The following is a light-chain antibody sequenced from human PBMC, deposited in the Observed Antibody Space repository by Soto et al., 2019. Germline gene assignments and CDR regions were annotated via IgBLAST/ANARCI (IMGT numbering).Light chain of an antibody. Sequence: NFMLTQPHSVSESPGKTVTISCTRSSGSIDSGYVQWYQQRPGSAPTTVIYEDNQRPSGVPDRFSGSFDRSSNSASPTIAVLITEDEADYYCQFYHSRAPYVFGTGTKLTVL. CDR2: EDN. CDR1: SGSIDSGY. J-gene: IGLJ1*01. CDR3: QFYHSRAPYV. V-gene: IGLV6-57*03.